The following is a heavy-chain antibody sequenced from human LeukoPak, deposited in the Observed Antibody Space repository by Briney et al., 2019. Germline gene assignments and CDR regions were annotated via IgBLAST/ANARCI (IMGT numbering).Heavy chain of an antibody. J-gene: IGHJ4*02. Sequence: PSETLSLTCTVSGGSISSYYWSWIRQPAGKGLEWIGRIYTSGSTNYNPSLKSRVTMSVDTSKNQFSLKLSSVTAADTAVYYCARDGGESWNDVFGRQLGSGWNFDYWGQGTLVTVSS. V-gene: IGHV4-4*07. CDR2: IYTSGST. CDR3: ARDGGESWNDVFGRQLGSGWNFDY. CDR1: GGSISSYY. D-gene: IGHD1-1*01.